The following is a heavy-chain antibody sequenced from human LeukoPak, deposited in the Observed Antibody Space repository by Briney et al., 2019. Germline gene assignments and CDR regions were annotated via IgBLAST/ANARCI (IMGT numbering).Heavy chain of an antibody. CDR1: GFTFSSYS. Sequence: PGGSLRLSCAASGFTFSSYSMNWVRQAPGKGLEWVSYISSSSSTIYYADSVKGRFTISRDNSKNTLYLQMNSLRAEDTAVYYCASRYSSSWDGLDYWGQGTLVTVFS. CDR3: ASRYSSSWDGLDY. CDR2: ISSSSSTI. V-gene: IGHV3-48*01. D-gene: IGHD6-13*01. J-gene: IGHJ4*02.